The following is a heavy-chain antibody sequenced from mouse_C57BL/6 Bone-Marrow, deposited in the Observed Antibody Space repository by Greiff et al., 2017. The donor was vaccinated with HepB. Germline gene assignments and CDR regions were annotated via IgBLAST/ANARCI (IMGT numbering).Heavy chain of an antibody. CDR2: INYDGSST. Sequence: EVMLVESEGGLVQPGSSMKLSCTASGFTFSDYYMAWVRQVPEKGLEWVANINYDGSSTYYLDSLKSRFIISRDNAKNILYLQMSSLKSEDTATYYCARGRYYAMDYWGQGTSVTVSS. J-gene: IGHJ4*01. V-gene: IGHV5-16*01. CDR1: GFTFSDYY. CDR3: ARGRYYAMDY.